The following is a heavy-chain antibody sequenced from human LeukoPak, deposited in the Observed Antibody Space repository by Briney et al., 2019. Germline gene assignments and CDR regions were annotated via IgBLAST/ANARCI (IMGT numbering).Heavy chain of an antibody. J-gene: IGHJ3*02. CDR2: INHSGST. Sequence: SQTLSLTCAVYGGSFSGYYWSWIRQPPGKGLEWIGEINHSGSTNYNPSLKSRVTISVDTSKNQFSLKLSSVTAADTAVYYCARVSAGIAARPNAFDIWGQGTMVTVSS. V-gene: IGHV4-34*01. CDR1: GGSFSGYY. D-gene: IGHD6-6*01. CDR3: ARVSAGIAARPNAFDI.